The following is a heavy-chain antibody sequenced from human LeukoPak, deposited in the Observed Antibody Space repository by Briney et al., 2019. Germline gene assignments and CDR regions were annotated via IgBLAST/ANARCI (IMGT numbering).Heavy chain of an antibody. CDR1: GGSISSYY. J-gene: IGHJ4*02. CDR2: IYYSGSA. V-gene: IGHV4-59*08. CDR3: AKVLVAATHYLDY. Sequence: PSETLSLTCTVSGGSISSYYWSWIRQPPGKGLEWIGYIYYSGSANYNPSLKSRVTISVDTSKNQFSLKLSSVTAADTAVYYCAKVLVAATHYLDYWGQGTLVTVSS. D-gene: IGHD2-15*01.